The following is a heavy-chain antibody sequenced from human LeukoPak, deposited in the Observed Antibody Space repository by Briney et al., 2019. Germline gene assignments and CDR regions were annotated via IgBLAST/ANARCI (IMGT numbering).Heavy chain of an antibody. CDR1: GGSISSGAYY. CDR3: ARGYSSNRMVFDY. J-gene: IGHJ4*02. V-gene: IGHV4-31*03. CDR2: IYYTGST. Sequence: SETLSFTGTVSGGSISSGAYYWNWVRQHPGKGLEWIGYIYYTGSTYYNPSLQSRVIIAVDTSKNQFSLSLSSVTAADTAVYYCARGYSSNRMVFDYWGQGTLVTVSS. D-gene: IGHD6-13*01.